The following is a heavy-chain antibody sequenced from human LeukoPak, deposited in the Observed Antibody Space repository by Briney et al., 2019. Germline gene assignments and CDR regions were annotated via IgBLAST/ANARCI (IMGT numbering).Heavy chain of an antibody. V-gene: IGHV1-8*01. J-gene: IGHJ4*02. D-gene: IGHD5-18*01. Sequence: EASVKVSCKASGYTFTSYDINWVRQATGQGLEWMGWMNPNSGNTGYAQKFQGRVTMTRNTSISTAYMELSSLRSEDTAVYYCARAAFLRGYSYGTLGYWGQGTLVTVSS. CDR3: ARAAFLRGYSYGTLGY. CDR2: MNPNSGNT. CDR1: GYTFTSYD.